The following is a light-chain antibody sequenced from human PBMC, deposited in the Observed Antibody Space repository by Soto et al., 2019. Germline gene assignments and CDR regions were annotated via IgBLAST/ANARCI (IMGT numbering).Light chain of an antibody. CDR3: QQYNSYDMWS. CDR2: GAS. CDR1: QSISSW. Sequence: DIQMTQSPSTLSASVGDRVTITCRASQSISSWLAWYQQKPGKAPKLLIYGASSLESGGPSRFSGSGSGTEFTLNISRLPPDYFATYYCQQYNSYDMWSFGQGTKVELK. V-gene: IGKV1-5*01. J-gene: IGKJ1*01.